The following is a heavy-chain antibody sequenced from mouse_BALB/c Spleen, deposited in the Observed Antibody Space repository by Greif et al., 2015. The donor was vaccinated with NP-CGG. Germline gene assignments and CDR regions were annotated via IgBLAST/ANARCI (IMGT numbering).Heavy chain of an antibody. Sequence: EVQLQQSGPELVKPGASVKMSCKASGYTFTSYVMHWVKQKPGQGLEWIGYINPYNDGTKYNEKFKGKATLTSDKSSSTAYMELSSLTAEDSAVYYCARRRGYYGYEFAYWGQGTLVTVSA. CDR1: GYTFTSYV. CDR2: INPYNDGT. V-gene: IGHV1-14*01. D-gene: IGHD2-2*01. CDR3: ARRRGYYGYEFAY. J-gene: IGHJ3*01.